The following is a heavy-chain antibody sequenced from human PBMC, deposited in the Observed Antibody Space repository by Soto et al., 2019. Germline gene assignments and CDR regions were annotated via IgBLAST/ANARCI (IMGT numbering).Heavy chain of an antibody. CDR2: IYYSGST. J-gene: IGHJ6*02. CDR3: ARAGVVYANYYYGMDV. CDR1: GGSISSYY. D-gene: IGHD2-8*02. V-gene: IGHV4-59*01. Sequence: SETLSLTCTVSGGSISSYYWSWIRQPPGKGLEWIGYIYYSGSTNYNPSLKSRVTISVDTSKNQFSLKLSSVTAADTAVYYCARAGVVYANYYYGMDVWGQGTTVTVSS.